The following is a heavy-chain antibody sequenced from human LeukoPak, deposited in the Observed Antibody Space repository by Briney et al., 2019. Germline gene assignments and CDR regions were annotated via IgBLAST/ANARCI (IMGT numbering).Heavy chain of an antibody. Sequence: GGSLRLSCAASGFTFSSYGMHWVRQAPGKGLEWVAVISYDGSNKYYADSVKGRFTISRDNSKNTLYLQMNSLRAEDAAVYYCAKDSTTVVTSHLFDYWGQGTLVTVSS. D-gene: IGHD4-23*01. J-gene: IGHJ4*02. CDR3: AKDSTTVVTSHLFDY. CDR1: GFTFSSYG. V-gene: IGHV3-30*18. CDR2: ISYDGSNK.